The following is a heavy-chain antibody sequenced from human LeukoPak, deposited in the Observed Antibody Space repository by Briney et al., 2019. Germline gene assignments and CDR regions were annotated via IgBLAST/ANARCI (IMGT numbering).Heavy chain of an antibody. Sequence: ASVKVSCKASGYTFTSYGISWVRQAPGQGLEWMGWISAYNGNTNYAQKLQGRVTMTTDTSTSTAYMELRSLRSDDTAVYYCATISSYDSSGPPFDYWGQGTLVTVSS. CDR3: ATISSYDSSGPPFDY. J-gene: IGHJ4*02. CDR1: GYTFTSYG. D-gene: IGHD3-22*01. V-gene: IGHV1-18*01. CDR2: ISAYNGNT.